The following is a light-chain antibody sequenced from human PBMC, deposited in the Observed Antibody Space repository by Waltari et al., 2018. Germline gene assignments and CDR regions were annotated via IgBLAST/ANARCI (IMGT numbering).Light chain of an antibody. Sequence: IVMTQSPATLSVSPGERATLSCRASQRVSSNVAWYQQKPGQAPRLLIYGASTRATGIPARFSGSGSGTEFTLTISSMQSEDFAVYYCQQYNNWPSWTFGQGTKVEIK. CDR2: GAS. CDR1: QRVSSN. J-gene: IGKJ1*01. V-gene: IGKV3-15*01. CDR3: QQYNNWPSWT.